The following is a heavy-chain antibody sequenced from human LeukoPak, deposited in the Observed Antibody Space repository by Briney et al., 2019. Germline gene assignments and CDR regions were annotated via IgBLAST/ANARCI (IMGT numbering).Heavy chain of an antibody. Sequence: PSETLSLTCAVSGGSISSGGYSWSWIRQPPGKGLEWIGYIYYSGSTYYNPSLKSRVTISVDTSKNQFSLKLSSVTAADTAVYYCAAMSQAAAGRFDYWGQGTLVTVSS. V-gene: IGHV4-30-4*07. D-gene: IGHD6-13*01. CDR1: GGSISSGGYS. J-gene: IGHJ4*02. CDR2: IYYSGST. CDR3: AAMSQAAAGRFDY.